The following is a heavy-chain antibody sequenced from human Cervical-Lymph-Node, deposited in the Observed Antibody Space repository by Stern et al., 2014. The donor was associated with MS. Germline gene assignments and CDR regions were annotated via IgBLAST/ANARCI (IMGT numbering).Heavy chain of an antibody. D-gene: IGHD3-16*01. CDR2: MNEDGSTT. CDR1: GFTFSRYW. J-gene: IGHJ4*02. Sequence: EVQLVESGGGLVQPGGSLRLSCAASGFTFSRYWMHWVRQGPGKGLVWVSRMNEDGSTTTYAASVKGRFTIARDNAKNTLYLHMDSLRAEDTAVYYCVRDLGGAAGYWGQGTLVTVSS. V-gene: IGHV3-74*03. CDR3: VRDLGGAAGY.